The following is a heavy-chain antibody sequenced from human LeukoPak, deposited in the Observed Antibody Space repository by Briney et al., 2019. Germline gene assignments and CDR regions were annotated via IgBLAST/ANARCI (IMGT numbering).Heavy chain of an antibody. CDR1: GGSFSGYY. CDR2: INHSGDI. J-gene: IGHJ4*02. V-gene: IGHV4-34*01. Sequence: SETLSLTCAVYGGSFSGYYWIWIRQPPGKGLEWIGEINHSGDINYNPSLKSRVTISADTSKSQFSLKLSSVTAADTAVYYCARGNRRLAYYGSGSRLPFDSWGQGTLVTVSS. CDR3: ARGNRRLAYYGSGSRLPFDS. D-gene: IGHD3-10*01.